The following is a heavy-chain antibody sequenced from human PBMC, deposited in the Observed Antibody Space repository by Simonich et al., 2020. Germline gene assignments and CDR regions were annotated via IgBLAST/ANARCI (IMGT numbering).Heavy chain of an antibody. CDR2: NNHSGST. D-gene: IGHD1-26*01. CDR3: ARGLIGGSYYY. V-gene: IGHV4-34*01. CDR1: GGSFSGYY. J-gene: IGHJ4*02. Sequence: QVQLQQWGAGLLKPSETLSLNCAVYGGSFSGYYWSWLRQPPGKGLEWIGENNHSGSTNYNPSLKSRVTISVDTSKNQFSLKLSSVTAADTSVYYCARGLIGGSYYYWGQGTLVTVSS.